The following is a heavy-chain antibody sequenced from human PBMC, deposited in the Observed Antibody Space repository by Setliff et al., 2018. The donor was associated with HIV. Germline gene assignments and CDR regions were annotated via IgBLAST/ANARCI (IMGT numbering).Heavy chain of an antibody. CDR3: TIGHYKSASG. D-gene: IGHD1-20*01. J-gene: IGHJ4*02. CDR2: IGRSGSPI. Sequence: GGSLRLSCAASGFTFSDYYMTWIRRAPGGGLEWVAYIGRSGSPIYYADSVQGRFTVSRDNAKSSLYLQMNNLRGEDTAVYHCTIGHYKSASGWGKGTLVTVSS. V-gene: IGHV3-11*01. CDR1: GFTFSDYY.